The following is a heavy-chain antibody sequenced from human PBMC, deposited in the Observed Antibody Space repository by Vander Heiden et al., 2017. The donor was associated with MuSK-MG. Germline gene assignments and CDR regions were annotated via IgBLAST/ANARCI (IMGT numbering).Heavy chain of an antibody. CDR1: GYTFTSYA. D-gene: IGHD3-3*01. Sequence: QVQLVQSGAEVKKPGASVKVSCKASGYTFTSYAMHWVRQAPGQRLEWMGWINAGNGNTKYSQKFQGRVTITRDTSASTADMELSSMRSEETAVYYCARVEGVYYDFWSGFDYWGQGTLVTVYS. J-gene: IGHJ4*02. CDR3: ARVEGVYYDFWSGFDY. V-gene: IGHV1-3*01. CDR2: INAGNGNT.